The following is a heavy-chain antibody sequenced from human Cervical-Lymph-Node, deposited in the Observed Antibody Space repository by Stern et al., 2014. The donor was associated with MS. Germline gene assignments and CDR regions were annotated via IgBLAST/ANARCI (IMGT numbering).Heavy chain of an antibody. Sequence: QVQLQQSGPGLVKPSDTLSLTCAVSGYSISSSNWWGWIRQPPGKGLEWIGYIYYSGSTYYNPSLKSRVTMSVDTSKTQFSLKLSSVTAVDTAVYYCARLTAVAGTNWYFDLWGRGTLVTVSS. D-gene: IGHD6-19*01. V-gene: IGHV4-28*07. CDR2: IYYSGST. CDR1: GYSISSSNW. J-gene: IGHJ2*01. CDR3: ARLTAVAGTNWYFDL.